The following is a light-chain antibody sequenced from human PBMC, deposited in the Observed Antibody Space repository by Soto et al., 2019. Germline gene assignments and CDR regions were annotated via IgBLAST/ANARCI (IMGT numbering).Light chain of an antibody. J-gene: IGKJ2*01. CDR3: QQTYSTPLYT. CDR1: QNIDSY. Sequence: EIQMTQSPSSLSASVGERVTITCRASQNIDSYLNWYQQKPGKAPKLLIYAVSNLQSGVPSRFSGSGSGTDFSLTVSSLQPEDSATYYCQQTYSTPLYTFGQGTKLEIK. V-gene: IGKV1-39*01. CDR2: AVS.